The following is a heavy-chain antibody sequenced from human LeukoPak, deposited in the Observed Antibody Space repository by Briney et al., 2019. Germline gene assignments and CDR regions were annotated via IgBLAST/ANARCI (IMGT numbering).Heavy chain of an antibody. J-gene: IGHJ3*02. CDR3: ARKNDFEI. Sequence: SETLSLTCAVYGGSFSGYYWSWIRQPPGKQLEWIGEINHSGSTNYNPSLKSRVTISLDTSKNQFSLRLTSVTAADTAVYYCARKNDFEIWGQGTLVTVSS. D-gene: IGHD2/OR15-2a*01. V-gene: IGHV4-34*01. CDR1: GGSFSGYY. CDR2: INHSGST.